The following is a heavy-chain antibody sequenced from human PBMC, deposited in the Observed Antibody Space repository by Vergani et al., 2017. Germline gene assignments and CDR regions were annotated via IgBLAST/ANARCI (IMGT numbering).Heavy chain of an antibody. D-gene: IGHD5-18*01. CDR1: GGSLSSYY. V-gene: IGHV4-59*08. CDR3: ARRPDTAMAYFDY. Sequence: QVQLQQWGAGLLKPSETLSLTCTVSGGSLSSYYWSWIRQLPGKGLEWIGYIYYSGSTNYNPSLKSRVTISVDTSKNQFSLKLSSVTAADTDVYYCARRPDTAMAYFDYWGQGTLVTVSS. CDR2: IYYSGST. J-gene: IGHJ4*02.